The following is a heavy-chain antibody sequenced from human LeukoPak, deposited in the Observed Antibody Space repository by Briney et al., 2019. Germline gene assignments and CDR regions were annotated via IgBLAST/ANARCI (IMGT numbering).Heavy chain of an antibody. Sequence: SGGSLRLSCAASGFTFSNYWMHWVRQAPGKGLVWVSRINTDGSSTTYADSVKGRFTTSRDNAKNTLYLQMNSLRAEDTAVYYCARDRRDDFWSGYDAFDIWGQGTMVTVSS. CDR2: INTDGSST. V-gene: IGHV3-74*01. J-gene: IGHJ3*02. CDR3: ARDRRDDFWSGYDAFDI. D-gene: IGHD3-3*01. CDR1: GFTFSNYW.